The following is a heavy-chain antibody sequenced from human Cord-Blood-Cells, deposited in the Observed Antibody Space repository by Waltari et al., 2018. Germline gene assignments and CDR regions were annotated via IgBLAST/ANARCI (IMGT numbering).Heavy chain of an antibody. CDR3: AREVGYYYYYGMDV. CDR1: GGSVSSGSYY. Sequence: QVQLQESGPGLVKPSETLSLTCTVSGGSVSSGSYYWSWIRQPPGKGLEWIGSIYYRGSTNYNPSLKSRVTISVDTSKNQFSLKLSSVTAADTAVYYCAREVGYYYYYGMDVWGQGTTVTVSS. CDR2: IYYRGST. V-gene: IGHV4-61*01. J-gene: IGHJ6*02. D-gene: IGHD1-26*01.